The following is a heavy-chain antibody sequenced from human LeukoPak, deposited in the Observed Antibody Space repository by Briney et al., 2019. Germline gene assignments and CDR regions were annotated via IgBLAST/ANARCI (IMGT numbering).Heavy chain of an antibody. Sequence: GGSLRLSCAASGFTVHSNYMSWVRQAPGKGLEWVSVIDRSGVTHYADSVRGRLTISRDNSRNTMYLQMNSLKAEDAAVYYCAKAPVTSCRGAFCYPFDSWGQGTLVTVSS. CDR2: IDRSGVT. CDR1: GFTVHSNY. D-gene: IGHD2-15*01. CDR3: AKAPVTSCRGAFCYPFDS. V-gene: IGHV3-53*01. J-gene: IGHJ4*02.